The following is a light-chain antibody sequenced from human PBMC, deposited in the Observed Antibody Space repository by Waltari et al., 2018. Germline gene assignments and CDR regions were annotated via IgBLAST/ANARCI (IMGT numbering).Light chain of an antibody. CDR3: QQRSDWTPHT. J-gene: IGKJ2*01. CDR1: HSVGTY. V-gene: IGKV3-11*01. CDR2: DAS. Sequence: EIVLTQSPATLSLSPGETATISCRASHSVGTYLAWYQQRPGQTPRLLIYDASNRATGIPDRFRGSGSGTEFTLTISSLEPEDFAVYYCQQRSDWTPHTFGQGARLEIK.